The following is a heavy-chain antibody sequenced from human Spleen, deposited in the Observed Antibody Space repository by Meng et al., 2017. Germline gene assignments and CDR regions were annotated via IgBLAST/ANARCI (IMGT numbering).Heavy chain of an antibody. CDR3: ARVDGDYVSDY. J-gene: IGHJ4*02. Sequence: QWQRLQSGSEFRKPGASVKVSCKASGYTLTNYAINWLRQAPGQGLEWLGWISTNTGNPTYAQGFTGRFVFSLDTSVSTAYLQISSLKAEDTAVYYCARVDGDYVSDYWGQGTLVTVSS. CDR1: GYTLTNYA. CDR2: ISTNTGNP. D-gene: IGHD4-17*01. V-gene: IGHV7-4-1*02.